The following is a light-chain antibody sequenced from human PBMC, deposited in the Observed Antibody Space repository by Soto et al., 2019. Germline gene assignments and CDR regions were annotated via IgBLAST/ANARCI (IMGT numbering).Light chain of an antibody. V-gene: IGKV3-15*01. J-gene: IGKJ1*01. CDR3: HQYNDWPRT. Sequence: EIVMTQSPATLSVTPGEGATLSCRASQSVGSNLAWYQQKPGQAPRLLIYGTSPRATGLPARFSGSGSGTEFTLTISSLQSEDFAVYYCHQYNDWPRTFGQGTKVEIK. CDR2: GTS. CDR1: QSVGSN.